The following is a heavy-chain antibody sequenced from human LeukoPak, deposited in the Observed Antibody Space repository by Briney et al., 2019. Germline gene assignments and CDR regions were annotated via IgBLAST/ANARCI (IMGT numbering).Heavy chain of an antibody. V-gene: IGHV3-74*01. CDR3: TRVGYCATTSCRTAFDI. CDR2: INTDGTST. D-gene: IGHD2-2*01. J-gene: IGHJ3*02. CDR1: GFTFSTYW. Sequence: PGGSLRLSCAASGFTFSTYWMHWVRHAPGKGLAWVSRINTDGTSTFYADSVKGRFTISRDNAKNTLYLQMNSLRAEDTAVYFCTRVGYCATTSCRTAFDIWGQGTTVTVS.